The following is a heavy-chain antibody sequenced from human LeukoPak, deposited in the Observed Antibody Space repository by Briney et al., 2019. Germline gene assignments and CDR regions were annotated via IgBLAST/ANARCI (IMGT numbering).Heavy chain of an antibody. Sequence: GRSLRLSCAASGFTFYDYGMHWVRHAPGKGLEWVSGISWNRGSIGYADSVKGRFTISRDTAKNSLYLQMNSLRPEDTAVYYCAKGGAAADNYWYFDLWGRGTLVTVSS. CDR3: AKGGAAADNYWYFDL. J-gene: IGHJ2*01. CDR1: GFTFYDYG. CDR2: ISWNRGSI. D-gene: IGHD6-13*01. V-gene: IGHV3-9*01.